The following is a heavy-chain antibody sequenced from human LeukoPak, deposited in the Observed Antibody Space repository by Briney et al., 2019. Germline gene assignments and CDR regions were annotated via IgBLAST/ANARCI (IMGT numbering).Heavy chain of an antibody. V-gene: IGHV3-23*01. CDR3: AKDLQRTTKTSTSFDY. CDR1: GFTFSSYA. Sequence: QPGGSLRLSCAASGFTFSSYAMNWVRQAPGKGLEWVSGISGSGGNTNFADSVKGRFTISRDNSNNTLYLQMNSLRAEDTAVYYCAKDLQRTTKTSTSFDYWGQGTLVTVSS. CDR2: ISGSGGNT. D-gene: IGHD4-11*01. J-gene: IGHJ4*02.